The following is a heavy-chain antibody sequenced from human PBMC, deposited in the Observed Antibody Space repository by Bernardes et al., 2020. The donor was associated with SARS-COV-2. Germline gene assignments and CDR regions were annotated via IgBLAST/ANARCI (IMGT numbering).Heavy chain of an antibody. CDR2: IYHSGST. D-gene: IGHD2-8*01. J-gene: IGHJ6*02. CDR1: GDSNKYFY. V-gene: IGHV4-59*08. CDR3: ARHSKSCTNGVCQTYYYYGLDV. Sequence: SETLSLTCTISGDSNKYFYWSWIRQSPGKGLEWIGCIYHSGSTTFNPSLTSRVAMSIDMSKSQISLNLTSVTAADAAIYYCARHSKSCTNGVCQTYYYYGLDVWGQGTTVFVS.